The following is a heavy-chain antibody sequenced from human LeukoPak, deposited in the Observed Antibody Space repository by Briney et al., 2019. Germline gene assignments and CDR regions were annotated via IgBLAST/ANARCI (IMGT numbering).Heavy chain of an antibody. CDR1: GGSFSGYY. D-gene: IGHD3-22*01. Sequence: SETLSLTCAVYGGSFSGYYWSWIRQPPGKGLEWIGEINHSGSTNYNPSLKSRVTISVDTSKNQFSLKLSSVTAADTAVYYCARGDYYDSSGGDYWGQGTLVTVSS. V-gene: IGHV4-34*01. CDR2: INHSGST. J-gene: IGHJ4*02. CDR3: ARGDYYDSSGGDY.